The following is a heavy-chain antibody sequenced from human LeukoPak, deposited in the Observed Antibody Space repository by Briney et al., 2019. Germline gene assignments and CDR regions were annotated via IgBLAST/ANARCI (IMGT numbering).Heavy chain of an antibody. Sequence: SVKVSCKASGGTFSSYAISWVRQAPGQGLEWMGRIIPIFGTTNYAQKFQGRVTITTDESTSTVYMELSSPRSEDTAVYYCARGGHNYGYSYFDYWGQGTLVTVSS. V-gene: IGHV1-69*05. CDR3: ARGGHNYGYSYFDY. D-gene: IGHD5-18*01. CDR2: IIPIFGTT. CDR1: GGTFSSYA. J-gene: IGHJ4*02.